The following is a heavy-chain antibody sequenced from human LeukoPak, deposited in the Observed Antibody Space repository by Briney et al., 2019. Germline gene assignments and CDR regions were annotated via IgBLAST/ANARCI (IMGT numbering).Heavy chain of an antibody. Sequence: ASVKLSCKASGYTLSEYGISWVRRAPGQGLEWVGWITTYNGDKKYSQKFQGRVTMTTDTSTSTYYMELRSLRSDDRAVYYCARYCSNGVCFPRDYWGQGTLVTVST. CDR2: ITTYNGDK. J-gene: IGHJ4*02. CDR3: ARYCSNGVCFPRDY. CDR1: GYTLSEYG. D-gene: IGHD2-8*01. V-gene: IGHV1-18*01.